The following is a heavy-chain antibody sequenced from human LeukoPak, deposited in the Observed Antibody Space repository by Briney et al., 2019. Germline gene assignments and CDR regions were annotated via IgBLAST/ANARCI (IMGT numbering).Heavy chain of an antibody. CDR2: ISGSGGST. D-gene: IGHD2-15*01. Sequence: GGSLRLSCAASGFSFSSYAMSWVRQAPGKGMEWVSAISGSGGSTYYADSVKGRFTISRDNSKNTLYLQMNSLRAEDTAVYYCAAIVVVAATPDYWGQGTLVTVSS. CDR1: GFSFSSYA. V-gene: IGHV3-23*01. CDR3: AAIVVVAATPDY. J-gene: IGHJ4*02.